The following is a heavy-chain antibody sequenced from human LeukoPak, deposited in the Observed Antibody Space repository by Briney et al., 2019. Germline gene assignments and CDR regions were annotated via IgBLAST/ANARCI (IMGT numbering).Heavy chain of an antibody. V-gene: IGHV3-23*01. D-gene: IGHD3-9*01. Sequence: GGSLRLSCATSGFTFSSYAMSWVRQAPGKGLEWVSGIGASGGSTYNADSVKGRFTISRDNSKNTLYLQMNSLRTEDTAVYYCAKAEGYDILTGLDYWGQGTLVTVSS. CDR2: IGASGGST. CDR3: AKAEGYDILTGLDY. CDR1: GFTFSSYA. J-gene: IGHJ4*02.